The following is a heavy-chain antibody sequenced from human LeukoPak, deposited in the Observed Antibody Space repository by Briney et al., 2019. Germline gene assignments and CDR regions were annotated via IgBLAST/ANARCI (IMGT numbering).Heavy chain of an antibody. Sequence: SETLSLTCTVSGGSISSGGYYWSWIRQHPGKGLEWFGYINYGGNMYYNPSVRCRVIVSVDTSKSLCSLKLSSVTAADTAVYYCVRDGDYYDSSGSVRGFDICGQGTMVTVSS. D-gene: IGHD3-22*01. CDR2: INYGGNM. CDR1: GGSISSGGYY. J-gene: IGHJ3*02. V-gene: IGHV4-31*03. CDR3: VRDGDYYDSSGSVRGFDI.